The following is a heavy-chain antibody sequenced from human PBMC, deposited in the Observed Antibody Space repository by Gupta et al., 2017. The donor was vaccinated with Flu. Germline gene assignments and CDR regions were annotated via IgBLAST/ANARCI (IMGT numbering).Heavy chain of an antibody. D-gene: IGHD2-15*01. CDR2: IYYSGST. CDR1: GGSISSSSYY. J-gene: IGHJ6*02. Sequence: QVQLQESGPGLVKPSETLSLTCSVSGGSISSSSYYWGWIRQPPGKGLEWIGSIYYSGSTYYNPSLKSRVTISVDTSKNQLSLKLSSVTAADTAVYYCARRCAGSCYFSGFHYFGMDVWGQGTTVTVSS. V-gene: IGHV4-39*01. CDR3: ARRCAGSCYFSGFHYFGMDV.